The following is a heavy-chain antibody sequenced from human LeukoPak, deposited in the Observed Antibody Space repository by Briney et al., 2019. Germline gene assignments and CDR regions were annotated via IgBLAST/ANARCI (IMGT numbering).Heavy chain of an antibody. CDR1: LYTFTDYF. CDR3: ERVIAAGSGVLWFDA. V-gene: IGHV1-2*02. Sequence: SVQVSCKASLYTFTDYFMHGVRQPPAQGLDGMEWINTNSGGTNYAQKFQGRVTMTRETSISTAYMEASRLRSDDTAVYYCERVIAAGSGVLWFDAWGQGTLVTVSS. J-gene: IGHJ5*02. CDR2: INTNSGGT. D-gene: IGHD3-10*01.